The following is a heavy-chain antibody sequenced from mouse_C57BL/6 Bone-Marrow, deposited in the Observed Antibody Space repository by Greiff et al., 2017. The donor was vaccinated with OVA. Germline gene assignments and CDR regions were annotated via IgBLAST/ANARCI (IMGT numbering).Heavy chain of an antibody. J-gene: IGHJ2*01. CDR3: ARGDYYGSSHY. Sequence: QVQLKESGAELVKPGASVKISCKASGYAFSSYWMNWVKQRPGKGLEWIGQIYPGDGDTNYNGKFKGKATLTADKSSSTAYMQLSSLTSEDSAVDFCARGDYYGSSHYWGKGTTLKVSS. V-gene: IGHV1-80*01. D-gene: IGHD1-1*01. CDR2: IYPGDGDT. CDR1: GYAFSSYW.